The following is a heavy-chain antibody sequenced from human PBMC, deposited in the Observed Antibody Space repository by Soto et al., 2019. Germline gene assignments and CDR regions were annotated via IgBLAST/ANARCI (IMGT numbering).Heavy chain of an antibody. CDR3: AQLTPFDFTGYYFDY. Sequence: QITLKESGPTLVKPTQTLTLTCTLSGFSLSTTTVGVGWIRQPPGKALEWLALIYWDDDRRYIPSLKNRLTITKDPSGGQVVLTMTNMGPVDTATYYCAQLTPFDFTGYYFDYWGPGILVTVSS. D-gene: IGHD3-9*01. CDR1: GFSLSTTTVG. J-gene: IGHJ4*02. V-gene: IGHV2-5*02. CDR2: IYWDDDR.